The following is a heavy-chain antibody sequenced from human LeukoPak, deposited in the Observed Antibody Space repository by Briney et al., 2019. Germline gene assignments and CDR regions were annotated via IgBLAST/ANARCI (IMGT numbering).Heavy chain of an antibody. CDR2: DSGSGDHT. J-gene: IGHJ4*02. Sequence: GGSRRLSCSASGFTFSEYAMSSVRQLPNKGLEWVSGDSGSGDHTFYADSVKGRFSVSRDNSKKILYLQMSSLRCYDTDIYYCAKDAVLNVPAANFDYWGQGTSVTVSS. CDR3: AKDAVLNVPAANFDY. V-gene: IGHV3-23*01. D-gene: IGHD2-2*01. CDR1: GFTFSEYA.